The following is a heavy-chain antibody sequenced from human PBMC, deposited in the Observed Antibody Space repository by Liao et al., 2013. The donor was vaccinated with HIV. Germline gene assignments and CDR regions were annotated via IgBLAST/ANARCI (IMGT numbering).Heavy chain of an antibody. J-gene: IGHJ3*01. CDR2: LYANKLT. CDR1: GGSFNVYS. Sequence: QVQLQQWGAGLVKPSETLSLTCAVSGGSFNVYSWSWIRQPAGKRLEWIGRLYANKLTNYNSSLKSRVTMSLDMSKSQFSLRLSSVTAADTAVYYCARVSGDYGTLHSFDVWGRGSMVTVSS. D-gene: IGHD4-17*01. CDR3: ARVSGDYGTLHSFDV. V-gene: IGHV4-59*10.